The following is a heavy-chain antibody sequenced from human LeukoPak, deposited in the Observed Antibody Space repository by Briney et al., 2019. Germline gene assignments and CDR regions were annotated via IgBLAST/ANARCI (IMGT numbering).Heavy chain of an antibody. CDR1: GYTFTSYD. V-gene: IGHV1-8*01. CDR3: ASMPHYYGSGSDAFDI. J-gene: IGHJ3*02. CDR2: MNPNSGNT. D-gene: IGHD3-10*01. Sequence: ASVKVSCKASGYTFTSYDINWVRQATGQGLEWMGWMNPNSGNTGYAQKFQGRVTMTRNTSISTAYMELSSPRSEDTAVYYCASMPHYYGSGSDAFDIWGQGTMVTVSS.